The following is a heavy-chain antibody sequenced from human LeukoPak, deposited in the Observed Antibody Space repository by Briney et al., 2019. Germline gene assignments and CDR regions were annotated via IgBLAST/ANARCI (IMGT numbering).Heavy chain of an antibody. CDR2: IYYSGST. V-gene: IGHV4-39*01. CDR3: ASPNGGSYFSFDY. J-gene: IGHJ4*02. D-gene: IGHD1-26*01. CDR1: GGSISSSAYY. Sequence: SETLSLTCTVSGGSISSSAYYWGWIRQPPGKGLEWIGSIYYSGSTYYNPSLKSRVTMSVDTSKNQFSLKLSSVTAADTAVYYCASPNGGSYFSFDYWGQGTLVTVSS.